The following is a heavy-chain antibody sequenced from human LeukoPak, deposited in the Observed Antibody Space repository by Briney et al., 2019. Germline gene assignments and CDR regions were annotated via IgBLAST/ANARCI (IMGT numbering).Heavy chain of an antibody. Sequence: KSSGTLSLTCAVSGGSISSSNWWSWVRQPPGKGLEWIGEIYHSGSTNYNPSLKSRVTISVDTPKNQFSLKLSSVTAADTAVYYCAREPTYDFWSGYYSSETDYWGQGTLVTVSS. V-gene: IGHV4-4*02. CDR2: IYHSGST. D-gene: IGHD3-3*01. CDR3: AREPTYDFWSGYYSSETDY. CDR1: GGSISSSNW. J-gene: IGHJ4*02.